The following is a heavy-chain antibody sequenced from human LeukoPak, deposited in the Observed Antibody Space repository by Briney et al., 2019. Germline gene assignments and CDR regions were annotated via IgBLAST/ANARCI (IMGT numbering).Heavy chain of an antibody. D-gene: IGHD3-10*01. CDR1: GFTLNGYA. CDR2: ISSGSSYI. V-gene: IGHV3-21*01. CDR3: ASRRGVYRDWFDP. Sequence: GGSLRLSCSASGFTLNGYAMHCVRPAPGKGLEWVLSISSGSSYIHYADSVKGRFTISRDDANNSLYLQMNSLRAEDTAVYYCASRRGVYRDWFDPWGQGTLVTVSS. J-gene: IGHJ5*02.